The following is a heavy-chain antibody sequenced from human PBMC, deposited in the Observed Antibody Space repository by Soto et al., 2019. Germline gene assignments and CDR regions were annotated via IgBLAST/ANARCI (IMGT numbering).Heavy chain of an antibody. CDR3: AKGEERDIAAAGVSSEAGENLYYYGFGV. CDR1: GFTFSNYA. CDR2: ISASGGMA. D-gene: IGHD6-13*01. J-gene: IGHJ6*02. V-gene: IGHV3-23*01. Sequence: GGSLRLSCAASGFTFSNYAMSWVRQAPGKGLEWVLGISASGGMADHAASVKGRFSIFRDNSKNTVSLSMKSLRVEDTAVYYCAKGEERDIAAAGVSSEAGENLYYYGFGVWGQGTTVTVSS.